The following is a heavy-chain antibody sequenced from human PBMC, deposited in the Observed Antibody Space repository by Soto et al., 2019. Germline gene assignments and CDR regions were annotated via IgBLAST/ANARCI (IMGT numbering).Heavy chain of an antibody. CDR1: GGSFSGYY. D-gene: IGHD3-3*01. J-gene: IGHJ6*03. CDR3: ARAFTLGRNWNYYDYMDV. CDR2: INHSGST. V-gene: IGHV4-34*01. Sequence: QVQLQQWGAGLLKPSETLSLTCAVYGGSFSGYYWSWIRQPPGKGLEWIGEINHSGSTNYNPSLKRRVTISVDTSKNQFALKLSSVTAADTAVYYCARAFTLGRNWNYYDYMDVWGKGTTVTVSS.